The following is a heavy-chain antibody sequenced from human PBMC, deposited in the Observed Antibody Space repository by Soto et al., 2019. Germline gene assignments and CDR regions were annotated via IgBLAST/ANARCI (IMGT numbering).Heavy chain of an antibody. V-gene: IGHV3-49*04. CDR1: GFTFGDYA. CDR3: TRVVANSSPTPGYWFDP. D-gene: IGHD6-13*01. J-gene: IGHJ5*02. Sequence: GGSLRLSCTASGFTFGDYAMSWVRQAPGKGLEWVGFIRSKAYGGTTEYAASVKGRFTISRDDSKSIAYLQMNSLKTEDTAVYYCTRVVANSSPTPGYWFDPWGQGTLVTVSS. CDR2: IRSKAYGGTT.